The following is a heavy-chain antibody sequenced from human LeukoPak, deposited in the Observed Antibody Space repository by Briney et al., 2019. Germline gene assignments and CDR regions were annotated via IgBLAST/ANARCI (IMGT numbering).Heavy chain of an antibody. CDR1: GYTFTSYD. V-gene: IGHV1-8*01. J-gene: IGHJ1*01. CDR3: ARDLTTSSTAYFHH. CDR2: MNPNSGNT. D-gene: IGHD6-6*01. Sequence: GASVKVSCKASGYTFTSYDINWVRQATGQGLEWMGWMNPNSGNTGYAQKFQGRVTMTRNTSISTAYMELSSLRSEDTAVYYCARDLTTSSTAYFHHWGQGTLVTVSS.